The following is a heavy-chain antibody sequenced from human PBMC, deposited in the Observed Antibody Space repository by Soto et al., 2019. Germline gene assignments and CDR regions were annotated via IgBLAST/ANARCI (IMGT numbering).Heavy chain of an antibody. CDR1: GFTFSSYG. V-gene: IGHV3-30*18. J-gene: IGHJ4*02. D-gene: IGHD6-19*01. CDR2: ISYDGSNK. CDR3: AKDWAVAY. Sequence: GGSLRPSCAASGFTFSSYGMHWVRQAPGKGLEWVAVISYDGSNKYYADSVKGRFTISRDNSKNTLYLQMNSLRAEDTAVYYCAKDWAVAYWGQGTLVTVSS.